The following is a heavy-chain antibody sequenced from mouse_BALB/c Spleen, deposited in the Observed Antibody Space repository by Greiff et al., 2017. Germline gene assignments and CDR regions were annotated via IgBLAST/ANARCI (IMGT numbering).Heavy chain of an antibody. CDR2: INPSRGYT. CDR1: GYTFTSYT. CDR3: ARITLITTVVALDY. V-gene: IGHV1-4*01. J-gene: IGHJ2*01. Sequence: VPLQQSGAELARPGASVKMSCKASGYTFTSYTMHWVKQRPGQGLEWIGYINPSRGYTNYNQKFKDKATLTADKSTSTAYMQLSSLTSEDSAVYYCARITLITTVVALDYWGQGTTRTVSS. D-gene: IGHD1-1*01.